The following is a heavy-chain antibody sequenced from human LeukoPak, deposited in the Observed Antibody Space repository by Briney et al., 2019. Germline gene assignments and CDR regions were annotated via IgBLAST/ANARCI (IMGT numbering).Heavy chain of an antibody. Sequence: SGTLSLTCTVSGGSISSYHWTWIRQPPGKGLEWIGYIYNSGSTNYNPSLKSRVTISVDTSKNQFSLKLSSVTAADTAVYYCARHDSSGWYLYWGQGTLVTVSS. D-gene: IGHD6-19*01. CDR1: GGSISSYH. CDR2: IYNSGST. V-gene: IGHV4-59*08. CDR3: ARHDSSGWYLY. J-gene: IGHJ4*02.